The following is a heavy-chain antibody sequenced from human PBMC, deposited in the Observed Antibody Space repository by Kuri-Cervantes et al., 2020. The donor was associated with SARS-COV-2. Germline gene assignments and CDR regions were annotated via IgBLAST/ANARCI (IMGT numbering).Heavy chain of an antibody. CDR3: ASQLGGGASEYYFDY. V-gene: IGHV1-2*06. J-gene: IGHJ4*02. CDR2: INPNSGGT. D-gene: IGHD2-21*01. CDR1: GYTFTGYY. Sequence: ASVKVSCKASGYTFTGYYMHWVRQAPGQGLEWMGRINPNSGGTNYAQKFQGRVTMTRDTSISTAYMELSGLRSDDTAVYYCASQLGGGASEYYFDYWGQGTLVTVSS.